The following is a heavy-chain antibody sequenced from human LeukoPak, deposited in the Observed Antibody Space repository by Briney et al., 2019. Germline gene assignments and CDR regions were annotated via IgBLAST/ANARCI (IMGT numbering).Heavy chain of an antibody. J-gene: IGHJ4*02. CDR1: GGSFSGDF. D-gene: IGHD3-9*01. Sequence: SETLSLTCAVYGGSFSGDFWSWIRQSPGKGLEWIGEIKHDGSTTYNPSLESQVTISVDTSKNQFSLKLSSVTAADTAVYYCAREYYDILTGYYSGFDYWGQGTLVTVSS. CDR2: IKHDGST. CDR3: AREYYDILTGYYSGFDY. V-gene: IGHV4-34*01.